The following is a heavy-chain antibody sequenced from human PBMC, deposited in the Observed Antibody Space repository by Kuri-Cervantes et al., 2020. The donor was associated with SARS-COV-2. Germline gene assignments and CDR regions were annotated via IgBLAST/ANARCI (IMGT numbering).Heavy chain of an antibody. CDR1: GFTFSSYA. Sequence: GGSLRLSCAASGFTFSSYAMHWVRQAPGKGLEWVAVISYDGSNKYYADSVKGRFTISRDNSKNTLYLQMNSLRAEDTAVYYCAKDLSGSFASDYWGRGTLVTVSS. J-gene: IGHJ4*02. CDR2: ISYDGSNK. D-gene: IGHD1-26*01. V-gene: IGHV3-30-3*01. CDR3: AKDLSGSFASDY.